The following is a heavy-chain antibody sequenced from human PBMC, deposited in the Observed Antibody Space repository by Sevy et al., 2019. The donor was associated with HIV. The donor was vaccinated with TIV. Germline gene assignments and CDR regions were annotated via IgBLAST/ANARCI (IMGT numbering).Heavy chain of an antibody. CDR3: ATDRGGSPFDF. D-gene: IGHD3-10*01. J-gene: IGHJ4*02. Sequence: GGSLRLSCAASGFTFSTYGMHWVRQAPGKGLEWVAVIWSDGSVEKYADSMKDRFTISRDNSKSTLYLQMNSLRAEDTAVYYCATDRGGSPFDFWGQGTLVTVSS. CDR2: IWSDGSVE. CDR1: GFTFSTYG. V-gene: IGHV3-33*03.